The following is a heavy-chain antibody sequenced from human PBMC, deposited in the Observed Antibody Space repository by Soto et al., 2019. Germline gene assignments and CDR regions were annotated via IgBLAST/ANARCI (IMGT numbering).Heavy chain of an antibody. CDR2: INTYNGNT. CDR1: GYTFTRYG. CDR3: AMVDVYVTPSPQDV. V-gene: IGHV1-18*01. Sequence: QVQLVQSGAEVKNPGASVKVSCKASGYTFTRYGIGWARQAPGQGLEWMGWINTYNGNTNYAQNVQGRVTLTTDTYTSTDYMERRSLRSNETAIYYCAMVDVYVTPSPQDVWGQGTTVIVSS. J-gene: IGHJ6*02. D-gene: IGHD3-16*01.